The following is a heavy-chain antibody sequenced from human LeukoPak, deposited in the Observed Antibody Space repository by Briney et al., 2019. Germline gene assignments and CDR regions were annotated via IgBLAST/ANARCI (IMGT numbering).Heavy chain of an antibody. J-gene: IGHJ4*02. Sequence: ASVKVSCKASGYTFSGYYMHWVRLAPGQGLEWMGWINPNSGGTNYAQKFQGRVTMTRDTSISTAYMELSRLRSDDTAVYYCARSAVIAVAGTFDYWGQGTLVTVSS. D-gene: IGHD6-19*01. CDR1: GYTFSGYY. CDR3: ARSAVIAVAGTFDY. V-gene: IGHV1-2*02. CDR2: INPNSGGT.